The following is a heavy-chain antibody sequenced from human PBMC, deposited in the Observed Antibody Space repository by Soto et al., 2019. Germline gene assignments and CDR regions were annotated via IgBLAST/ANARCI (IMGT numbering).Heavy chain of an antibody. V-gene: IGHV4-30-4*01. CDR2: IYYSGST. CDR3: ARRYCTNGVCSTPWFDP. D-gene: IGHD2-8*01. Sequence: PSETLYLTCTVSGGSISSGDYYWSWIRQPPGKGLKWIGYIYYSGSTYYNPSLKSRVTISVDTSKNQFSLKLSSVTAADTAVYYCARRYCTNGVCSTPWFDPWGQGTLVTVS. CDR1: GGSISSGDYY. J-gene: IGHJ5*02.